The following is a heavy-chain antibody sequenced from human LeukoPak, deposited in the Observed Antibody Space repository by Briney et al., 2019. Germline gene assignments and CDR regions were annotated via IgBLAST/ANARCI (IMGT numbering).Heavy chain of an antibody. CDR1: GFTFSHSA. D-gene: IGHD5-12*01. J-gene: IGHJ4*02. CDR3: ARDPGSGYEEHFDY. Sequence: GGSLRLSCAASGFTFSHSAMSWVRQAPGKGLEWVSSISTSSSYIYYADSVKGRFTISRHNAKKSLYLQMNSLGAEDTAVYYCARDPGSGYEEHFDYWGQGTLVTVSS. V-gene: IGHV3-21*04. CDR2: ISTSSSYI.